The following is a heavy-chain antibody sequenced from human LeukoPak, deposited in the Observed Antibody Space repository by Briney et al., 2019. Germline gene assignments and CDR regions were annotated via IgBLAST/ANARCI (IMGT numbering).Heavy chain of an antibody. J-gene: IGHJ4*02. Sequence: SQTLSLTCEVSGDSLSSGGYSWSWIRQPPGKGLEWIGYIRYSGSTNYNPSLKSRVTISVDTSKNQFSLKLSSVTAADTAVYFCARGFRGDNFDYWGQGTLVTVSS. D-gene: IGHD7-27*01. CDR1: GDSLSSGGYS. CDR2: IRYSGST. V-gene: IGHV4-30-4*07. CDR3: ARGFRGDNFDY.